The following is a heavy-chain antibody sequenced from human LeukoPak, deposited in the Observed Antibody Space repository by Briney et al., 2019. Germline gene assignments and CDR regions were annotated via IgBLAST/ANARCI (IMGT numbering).Heavy chain of an antibody. V-gene: IGHV4-34*01. CDR2: INHSGST. CDR1: GGSFSGYY. D-gene: IGHD3-3*01. J-gene: IGHJ4*02. CDR3: ARGNFWSGYYTN. Sequence: SETLSLTCAVYGGSFSGYYWSWIRQPPGKGLEWIGEINHSGSTNYNPSLKSRVTISVDTSKNQFSLKLSSVTAADTAAYYCARGNFWSGYYTNWGQGTLVTVSS.